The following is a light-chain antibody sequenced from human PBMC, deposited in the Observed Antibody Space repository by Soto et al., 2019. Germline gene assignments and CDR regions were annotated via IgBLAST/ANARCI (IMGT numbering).Light chain of an antibody. Sequence: QSVLTQPASVSGSPGQSITISCIGTSSDVGVYNYVSWYQQHPGKAPKLMIYEVSNRPSGVSNRFSGSKSGTTASLTISGLQAGDEADYYCSSYTTSSTVVFGGGTQLTVL. CDR2: EVS. J-gene: IGLJ3*02. V-gene: IGLV2-14*01. CDR1: SSDVGVYNY. CDR3: SSYTTSSTVV.